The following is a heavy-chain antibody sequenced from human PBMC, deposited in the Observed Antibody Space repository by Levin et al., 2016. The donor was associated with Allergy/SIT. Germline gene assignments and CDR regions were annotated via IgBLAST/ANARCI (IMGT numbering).Heavy chain of an antibody. Sequence: SVKVSCKASGGTFSSYAISWVRQAPGQGLEWMGRIIPILGIANYAQKFQGRVTITADKSTSTAYMELSSLRSEDTAVYYCARGHDILTGFSRRGYYYYGMDVWGQGTTVTVSS. J-gene: IGHJ6*02. D-gene: IGHD3-9*01. V-gene: IGHV1-69*04. CDR1: GGTFSSYA. CDR3: ARGHDILTGFSRRGYYYYGMDV. CDR2: IIPILGIA.